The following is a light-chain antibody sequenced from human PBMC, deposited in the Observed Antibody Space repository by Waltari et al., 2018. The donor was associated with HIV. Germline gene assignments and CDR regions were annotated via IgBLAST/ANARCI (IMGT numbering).Light chain of an antibody. CDR2: WDS. Sequence: DIVLTQSPDSLAVSLGERATINCKASQSVLYNSNRKNYLSWDKQRPGQRPKVLIYWDSTRESGVPDRFSGRASGTEFTVTISGLQAEDVAVYYCHKYYTTPWAFGQGTKVEIK. V-gene: IGKV4-1*01. CDR3: HKYYTTPWA. J-gene: IGKJ1*01. CDR1: QSVLYNSNRKNY.